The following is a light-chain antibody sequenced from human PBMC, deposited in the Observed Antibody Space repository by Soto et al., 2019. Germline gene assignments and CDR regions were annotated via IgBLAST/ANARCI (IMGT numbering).Light chain of an antibody. CDR3: XXXXNLPIT. V-gene: IGKV1-33*01. J-gene: IGKJ5*01. CDR2: DAS. CDR1: QDISKY. Sequence: DLQMTQSPSSLSASVGDRVTITCQASQDISKYLNWYQQKPGKAPKLLIYDASNLEAGVPSRFSGSGSGTDFTFTISSLQPXXXXXXXXXXXXNLPITFGQGTRLEIK.